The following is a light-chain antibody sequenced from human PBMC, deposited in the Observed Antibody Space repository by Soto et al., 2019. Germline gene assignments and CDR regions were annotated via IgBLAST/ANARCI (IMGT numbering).Light chain of an antibody. V-gene: IGKV3-20*01. CDR1: QSLSVSY. J-gene: IGKJ1*01. CDR3: HQFGDSPQT. CDR2: GTS. Sequence: EIVLTQSPGTLSLSPGDRATLSCRASQSLSVSYIAWYQQRPGQAPRLLIYGTSTRATGIPDRFSGSGSGTDFPIAISRLEPEDFAGYYCHQFGDSPQTFGQGTTVEI.